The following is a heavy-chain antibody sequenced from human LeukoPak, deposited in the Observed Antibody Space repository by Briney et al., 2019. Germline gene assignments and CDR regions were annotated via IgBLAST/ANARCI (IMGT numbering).Heavy chain of an antibody. CDR2: MYYSGST. D-gene: IGHD6-19*01. CDR1: GGSISSYY. V-gene: IGHV4-59*01. Sequence: SETLSLTCTVSGGSISSYYWNWIRQPPGKGLEWIGYMYYSGSTNYNPSLKSRVTISVDTSKNQFSLKLSSVTAADTAVYYCARSFSLRSSSGVWYSPNYFDSWGQGTLVTVSS. CDR3: ARSFSLRSSSGVWYSPNYFDS. J-gene: IGHJ4*02.